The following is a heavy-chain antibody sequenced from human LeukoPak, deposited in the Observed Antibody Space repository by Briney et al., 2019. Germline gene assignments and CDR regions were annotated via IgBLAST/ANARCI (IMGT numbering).Heavy chain of an antibody. CDR2: VYYSGGT. J-gene: IGHJ4*02. CDR1: GASITSYY. Sequence: SETLSLTCTVSGASITSYYWSWIRQPPGKGLEWIGYVYYSGGTTYNPSLKSRVTMSVDTSKNQFSLNLSSVTAADTAVYYCPTTPGNLFDYWGQGTLVTVSS. V-gene: IGHV4-59*08. D-gene: IGHD3-10*01. CDR3: PTTPGNLFDY.